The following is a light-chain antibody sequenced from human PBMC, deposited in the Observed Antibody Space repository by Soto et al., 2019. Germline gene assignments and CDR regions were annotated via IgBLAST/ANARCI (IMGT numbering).Light chain of an antibody. CDR1: SSDVGAYNY. J-gene: IGLJ1*01. V-gene: IGLV2-11*01. CDR3: CSYAGRYTYV. Sequence: QSALTQPRSVSGSPGQSVTISCTGTSSDVGAYNYVSWYQHHPGKAPKLMIYDVTKRPSGVPDRFSASKSGNTASLTISGLQAEDEADYYCCSYAGRYTYVFGTATQVTVL. CDR2: DVT.